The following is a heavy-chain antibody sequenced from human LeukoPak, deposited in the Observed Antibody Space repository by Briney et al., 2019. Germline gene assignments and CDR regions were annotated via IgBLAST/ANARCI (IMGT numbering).Heavy chain of an antibody. J-gene: IGHJ6*02. D-gene: IGHD6-19*01. V-gene: IGHV4-59*01. Sequence: SETLSLTCTVSGGSISSYYWSWIRQPPGKGLEWIGYIYYSGSTNYNPSLKSRVTISVDTSKNQFSLKLNSVTAADTAVYYCASFSMLSSGWYPEFYGMDVWGQGTTVTVSS. CDR2: IYYSGST. CDR3: ASFSMLSSGWYPEFYGMDV. CDR1: GGSISSYY.